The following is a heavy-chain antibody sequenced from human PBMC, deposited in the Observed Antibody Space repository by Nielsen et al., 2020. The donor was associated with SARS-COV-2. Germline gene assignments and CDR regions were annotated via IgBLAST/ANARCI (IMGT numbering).Heavy chain of an antibody. CDR2: ISYDGSNK. CDR3: ARDGGYSYPEYYFDY. CDR1: GFTFSSYA. D-gene: IGHD5-18*01. V-gene: IGHV3-30-3*01. J-gene: IGHJ4*02. Sequence: GESLKISCAASGFTFSSYAMHWVRQAPGKGLEWVAVISYDGSNKYYADSVKGRFTISRDNSKNTLYLQMNSLRAEDTAVYYCARDGGYSYPEYYFDYWGQGTLVTVSS.